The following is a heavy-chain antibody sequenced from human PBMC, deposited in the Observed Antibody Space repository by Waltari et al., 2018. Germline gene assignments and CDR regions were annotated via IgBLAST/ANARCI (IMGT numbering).Heavy chain of an antibody. D-gene: IGHD6-19*01. J-gene: IGHJ4*02. Sequence: QLVGSGGGVVQPGGSLRPSCAAAGFPFRNYGMHWVRQSPGKGLEWGAVILSDGSNEYYADSVKGRFTISRDNSKNTLYLQMNSLRVQDTAVYYCARGSYSSGCDFWGQGTQVTVSS. CDR1: GFPFRNYG. V-gene: IGHV3-30*03. CDR3: ARGSYSSGCDF. CDR2: ILSDGSNE.